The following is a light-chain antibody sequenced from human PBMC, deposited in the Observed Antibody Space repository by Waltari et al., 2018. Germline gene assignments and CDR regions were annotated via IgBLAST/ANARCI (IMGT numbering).Light chain of an antibody. V-gene: IGLV4-69*01. CDR2: VNSDGSH. J-gene: IGLJ3*02. CDR1: SGHSSNI. Sequence: QLVLTQSPSASASLGASVKLTCTLSSGHSSNIIAWLQQQPEKGPRYLMKVNSDGSHSKGDESPDRFSGSSSGAERYLTRPSLQSEDEADYYCQAGSLGTLVFGGGSKLTVL. CDR3: QAGSLGTLV.